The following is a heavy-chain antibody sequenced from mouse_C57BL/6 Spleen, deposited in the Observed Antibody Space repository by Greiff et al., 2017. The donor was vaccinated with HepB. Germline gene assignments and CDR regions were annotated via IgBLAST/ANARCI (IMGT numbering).Heavy chain of an antibody. J-gene: IGHJ2*01. D-gene: IGHD1-1*01. CDR1: GYAFSSSW. V-gene: IGHV1-82*01. CDR3: ARSGDYGRDDY. Sequence: VQLQQSGPELVKPGASVKISCKASGYAFSSSWMNWVKQRPGKGLEWIGRIYPGDGDTNYNGKFKGKATLTADKSSSTAYMQLSSLTSEDSAVYFCARSGDYGRDDYWGQGTTLTVSS. CDR2: IYPGDGDT.